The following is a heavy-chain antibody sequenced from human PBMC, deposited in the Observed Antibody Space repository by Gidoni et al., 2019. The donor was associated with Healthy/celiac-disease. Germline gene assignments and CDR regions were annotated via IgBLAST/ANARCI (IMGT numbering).Heavy chain of an antibody. CDR1: GYTFTSYD. V-gene: IGHV1-18*01. CDR3: ARVAEKRVSIAAAHNYYYYMDV. D-gene: IGHD6-13*01. CDR2: ISAYNGNT. J-gene: IGHJ6*03. Sequence: QVQLVQSGAEVKKPGASVKVSCKASGYTFTSYDISRVRQAPGQGLEWMGWISAYNGNTNYAQKLQGRVTMTTDTSTSTAYMELRSLRSDDTAVYYCARVAEKRVSIAAAHNYYYYMDVWGKGTTVTVSS.